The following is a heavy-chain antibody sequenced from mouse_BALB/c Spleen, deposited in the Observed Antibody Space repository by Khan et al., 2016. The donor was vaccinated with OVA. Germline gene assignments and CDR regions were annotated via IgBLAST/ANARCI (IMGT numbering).Heavy chain of an antibody. CDR2: ISSGSNNI. CDR1: GFTFSSFG. J-gene: IGHJ2*01. D-gene: IGHD1-1*01. Sequence: EVELVESGGGLVQPGGSRKLSCAASGFTFSSFGMHWVRQAPELGLEWVAYISSGSNNIYYADTVKGRFTFSRDNPKNTPYLQMTSLRSEDTAMYYSAGRDTGTGGFFDNWGQGTTLTVSS. V-gene: IGHV5-17*02. CDR3: AGRDTGTGGFFDN.